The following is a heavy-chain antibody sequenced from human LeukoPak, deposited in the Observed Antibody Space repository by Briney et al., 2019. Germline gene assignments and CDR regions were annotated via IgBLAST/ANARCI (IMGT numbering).Heavy chain of an antibody. D-gene: IGHD3-3*01. V-gene: IGHV4-4*07. J-gene: IGHJ2*01. CDR3: ACRIHHDFWSGYYAGYFDL. CDR2: IYTSGST. Sequence: PSETLSLTCTVSGGSISSYYWSWIRQPAGKGLEWIGRIYTSGSTNYNPSLKSRVTISVDTSKNQFSLKLSSVTAADTAVYYCACRIHHDFWSGYYAGYFDLWGRGTLVTVSS. CDR1: GGSISSYY.